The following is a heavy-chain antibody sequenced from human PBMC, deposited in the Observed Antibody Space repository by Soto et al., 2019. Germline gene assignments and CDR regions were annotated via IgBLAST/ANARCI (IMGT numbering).Heavy chain of an antibody. D-gene: IGHD1-26*01. CDR3: ANGGGSYYPFDY. CDR2: INAGNGNT. V-gene: IGHV1-3*01. CDR1: GYTLTSYD. J-gene: IGHJ4*02. Sequence: ASVKVSCKASGYTLTSYDMHWVRQAPGQRLEWMGWINAGNGNTKYSQKFQGRVTITRDTSASTAYMELSSLRSEDTAVYYCANGGGSYYPFDYWGQGTLVTVSS.